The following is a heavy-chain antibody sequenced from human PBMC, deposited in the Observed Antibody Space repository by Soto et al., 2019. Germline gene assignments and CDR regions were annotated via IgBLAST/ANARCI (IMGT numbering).Heavy chain of an antibody. V-gene: IGHV3-33*01. CDR2: IWYDGSNK. CDR1: GFSFCSYG. CDR3: ARDGSGDRHAFDI. J-gene: IGHJ3*02. Sequence: QVQLVESGGGVVQSGRSLRLSCSASGFSFCSYGMHWVRQAPGKGLEWVAVIWYDGSNKSYADSVKGRFTISRDNSKNTLYLLMNSLRAEDTAVYYCARDGSGDRHAFDIWGQGTMVTVSS. D-gene: IGHD3-10*01.